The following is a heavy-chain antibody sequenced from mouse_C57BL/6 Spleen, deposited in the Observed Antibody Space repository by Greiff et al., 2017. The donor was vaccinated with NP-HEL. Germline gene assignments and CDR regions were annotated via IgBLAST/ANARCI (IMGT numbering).Heavy chain of an antibody. Sequence: QVQLQQPGAELVMPGASVKLSCTASGYTFTSYWMHWVQQRPGQGLEWIGEIDPSDSYTNYNQKFKGKSTLTVDKSSSTAYMQLSSLTSEDSAVYYCAHITTVVATNFDVWGTGTTVTVSS. CDR1: GYTFTSYW. D-gene: IGHD1-1*01. J-gene: IGHJ1*03. CDR3: AHITTVVATNFDV. CDR2: IDPSDSYT. V-gene: IGHV1-69*01.